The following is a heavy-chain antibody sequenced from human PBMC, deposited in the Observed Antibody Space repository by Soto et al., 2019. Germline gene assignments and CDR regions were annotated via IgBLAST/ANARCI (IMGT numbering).Heavy chain of an antibody. CDR3: ARWGRVDCTNGVCTYNWFDP. Sequence: ASVKVSCKVSGYTLTELSMHWVRQAPGKGLEWMGGFDPEDGETIYAQKFQGRVTMTEDTSTDTAYMELSSLRSEDTAVYYCARWGRVDCTNGVCTYNWFDPWGQGTLVTVSS. V-gene: IGHV1-24*01. D-gene: IGHD2-8*01. CDR1: GYTLTELS. CDR2: FDPEDGET. J-gene: IGHJ5*02.